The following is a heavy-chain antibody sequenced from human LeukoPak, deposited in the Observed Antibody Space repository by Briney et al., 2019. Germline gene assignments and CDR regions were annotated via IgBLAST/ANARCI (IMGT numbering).Heavy chain of an antibody. Sequence: PSETLSLTCTVSGGSISSSSYYWGWIRQPPGKGLEWIGSIYYSGSTYYNPSLKSRVTISVDTSKNQFSLKLSSVTAADTAVYYCARGLWAYFDYWGQGTLVTVSS. V-gene: IGHV4-39*07. D-gene: IGHD5-18*01. CDR2: IYYSGST. J-gene: IGHJ4*02. CDR3: ARGLWAYFDY. CDR1: GGSISSSSYY.